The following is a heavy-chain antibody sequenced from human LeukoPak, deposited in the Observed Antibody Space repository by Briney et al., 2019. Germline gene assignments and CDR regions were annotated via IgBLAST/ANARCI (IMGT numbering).Heavy chain of an antibody. CDR2: ISSTATYI. Sequence: GGSLRLSCAASGFTFSSYTMTWVRQAPGKGLEWVSSISSTATYIYYADSVKGRFTISRDNAQNSLYLQMSSLRGDGTAVYYCARGTSGFDCGGDFWGRGTLVTVSS. J-gene: IGHJ4*02. D-gene: IGHD2-21*01. V-gene: IGHV3-21*01. CDR1: GFTFSSYT. CDR3: ARGTSGFDCGGDF.